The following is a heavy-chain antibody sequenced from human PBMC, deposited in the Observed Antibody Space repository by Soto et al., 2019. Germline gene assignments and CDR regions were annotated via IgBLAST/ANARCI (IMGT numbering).Heavy chain of an antibody. Sequence: ASVKVSCKASGYTFTSYYMHWVRQAPGQGLEWMGIINPSGGSTSYAQKFQGRVTMTRDTSTSTVYMELSSLRSEDTAVYYCARAELYYDSSGTLSDFDYWGQGTLVTVSS. J-gene: IGHJ4*02. CDR3: ARAELYYDSSGTLSDFDY. V-gene: IGHV1-46*01. D-gene: IGHD3-22*01. CDR2: INPSGGST. CDR1: GYTFTSYY.